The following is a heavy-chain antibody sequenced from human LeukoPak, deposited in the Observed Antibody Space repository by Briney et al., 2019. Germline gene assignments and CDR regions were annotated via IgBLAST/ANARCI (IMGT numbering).Heavy chain of an antibody. Sequence: SDTLSLTCTVSGGSISSYYWSWIRQPPGKGLEWIGSIYYSGSTDYNPSLKSRVTISVDTSKNQFSLKLSSVTAADTAVYYCTRHSRIPGIAVAGRLDWGQGTLVTVSS. D-gene: IGHD6-19*01. CDR3: TRHSRIPGIAVAGRLD. J-gene: IGHJ4*02. V-gene: IGHV4-59*05. CDR2: IYYSGST. CDR1: GGSISSYY.